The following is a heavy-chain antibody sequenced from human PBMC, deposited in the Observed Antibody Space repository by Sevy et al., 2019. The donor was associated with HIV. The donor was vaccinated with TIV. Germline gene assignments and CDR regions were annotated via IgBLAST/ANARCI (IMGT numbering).Heavy chain of an antibody. D-gene: IGHD2-15*01. CDR3: VRGGRLSLGDCSGGSCYGYYYGMDV. V-gene: IGHV3-7*01. Sequence: GGSLRLSCAASEFTFSIYWMTWVRQAPGKGLEWVASIKQDGSEKYYVDSVNGRFTISRDKAKKSLYLQRVSLRAEDTAVYYCVRGGRLSLGDCSGGSCYGYYYGMDVWGQGTTVTVSS. CDR1: EFTFSIYW. CDR2: IKQDGSEK. J-gene: IGHJ6*02.